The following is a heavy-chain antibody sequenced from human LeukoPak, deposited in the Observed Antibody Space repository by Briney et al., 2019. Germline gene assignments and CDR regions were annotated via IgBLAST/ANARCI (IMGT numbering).Heavy chain of an antibody. D-gene: IGHD1-26*01. CDR3: ANSSGTYYAYYYFDY. CDR2: IYTSGYT. V-gene: IGHV4-61*02. CDR1: GDSINSGSYY. J-gene: IGHJ4*02. Sequence: SQTLSLTCTVSGDSINSGSYYWSWIRQPAGKGLEWIGRIYTSGYTNYNPSLKSRVTISIDTSKNQFSLKLSSVTAADTAVHYCANSSGTYYAYYYFDYWGQGTLVTVSS.